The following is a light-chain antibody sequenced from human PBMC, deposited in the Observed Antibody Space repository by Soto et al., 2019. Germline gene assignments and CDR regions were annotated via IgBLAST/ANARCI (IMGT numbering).Light chain of an antibody. CDR1: QGISRW. V-gene: IGKV1-12*01. Sequence: DIPMTQSPSSVSASVGDRVTISCRASQGISRWLAWYQQKPGEAPKLLIYAASVLQSGVPSRFSGSGSASDFTLTITSLQPEDFSTYYCQQANSCPLTFGGGTKVDSK. CDR3: QQANSCPLT. J-gene: IGKJ4*02. CDR2: AAS.